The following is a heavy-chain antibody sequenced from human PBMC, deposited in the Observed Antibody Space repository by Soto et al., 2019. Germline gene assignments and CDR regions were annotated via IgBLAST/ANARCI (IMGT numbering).Heavy chain of an antibody. J-gene: IGHJ4*02. CDR1: GFTFSSYG. D-gene: IGHD3-3*01. V-gene: IGHV3-33*01. CDR3: AREFWSGPFDY. Sequence: GGSLRLSCAASGFTFSSYGMHWVRQAPGKGLEWVAVIWSDGSNKYYGDSVKGRFTISRDNSKNTLYLQMNSLRAEDTAVYYCAREFWSGPFDYWGQGTLVTVSS. CDR2: IWSDGSNK.